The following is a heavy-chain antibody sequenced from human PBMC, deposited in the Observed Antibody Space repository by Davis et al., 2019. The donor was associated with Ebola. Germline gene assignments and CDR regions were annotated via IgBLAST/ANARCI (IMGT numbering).Heavy chain of an antibody. Sequence: ASVKVSCKASGYTFTSYGISWVRQAPGQGLEWMGWISAYNGNTNYAQKLQGRVTMTTDTSTSTAYMELRSLRSDDTAVYYCARAYDSSGWTHYYYYYGMDVWGQGTTVTVSS. D-gene: IGHD6-19*01. CDR2: ISAYNGNT. V-gene: IGHV1-18*01. CDR3: ARAYDSSGWTHYYYYYGMDV. CDR1: GYTFTSYG. J-gene: IGHJ6*02.